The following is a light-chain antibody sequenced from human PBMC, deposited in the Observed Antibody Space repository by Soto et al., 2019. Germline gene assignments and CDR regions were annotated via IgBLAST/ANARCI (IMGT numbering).Light chain of an antibody. CDR1: QSVSSY. CDR3: QQRSNWPIT. Sequence: EIVLTQSPATLSLSPGERATLSCRASQSVSSYLAWYQQKPGQAPRLLIYDASNRATGIPVRFSGSGSGTDFTLTISSLEPEDFAVYYWQQRSNWPITLGQGTRLEIK. V-gene: IGKV3-11*01. J-gene: IGKJ5*01. CDR2: DAS.